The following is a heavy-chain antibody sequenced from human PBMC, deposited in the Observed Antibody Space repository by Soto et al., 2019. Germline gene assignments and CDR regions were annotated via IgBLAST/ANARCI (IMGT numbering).Heavy chain of an antibody. D-gene: IGHD1-7*01. J-gene: IGHJ4*02. V-gene: IGHV3-23*01. CDR2: SSATGAGT. Sequence: EVQLLESGGGLVQPGGSLRLSCAASGFTFSSYGMTWVRQAPGKGLEWVSFSSATGAGTYYADSVKGRFTISRDNSKNTLSLQMTSLRADDTAVYYCAKDRRAGGNYGFYSDFRGQGALVIVFS. CDR1: GFTFSSYG. CDR3: AKDRRAGGNYGFYSDF.